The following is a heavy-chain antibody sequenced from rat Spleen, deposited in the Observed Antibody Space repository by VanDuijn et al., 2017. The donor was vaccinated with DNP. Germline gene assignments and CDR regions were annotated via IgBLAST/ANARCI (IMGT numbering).Heavy chain of an antibody. CDR1: GFTFSNYG. D-gene: IGHD1-11*01. CDR3: TRGNYGGSDY. Sequence: EVQLVESGGGLVQPGRSLKLSCAASGFTFSNYGMHWIRQAPTKGREWVASISSTGDNTYYSDSVKGRFSLSRDNAKSTLYLQMNSLRSEDTATYYCTRGNYGGSDYWGQGVMVTVSS. V-gene: IGHV5-19*01. CDR2: ISSTGDNT. J-gene: IGHJ2*01.